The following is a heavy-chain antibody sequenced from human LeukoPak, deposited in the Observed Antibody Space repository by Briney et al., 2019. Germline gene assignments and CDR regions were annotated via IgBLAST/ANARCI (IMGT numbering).Heavy chain of an antibody. CDR2: ISAYNGNT. CDR3: ARSGYYKTTYYYYMDV. CDR1: GYTFTNYG. D-gene: IGHD3-22*01. J-gene: IGHJ6*03. V-gene: IGHV1-18*01. Sequence: GASVKVSCKASGYTFTNYGISWVRQAPGQGLEWMGWISAYNGNTNYAQKLQGRVTMTTDTSTSTAYMELRSLRSDDTAVHYCARSGYYKTTYYYYMDVWDKGTTVTVSS.